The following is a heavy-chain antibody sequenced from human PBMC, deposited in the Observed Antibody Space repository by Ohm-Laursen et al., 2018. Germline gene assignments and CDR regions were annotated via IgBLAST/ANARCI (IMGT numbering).Heavy chain of an antibody. V-gene: IGHV3-7*04. J-gene: IGHJ4*02. CDR3: AGGTGWTESD. Sequence: SLRLSCAASGFTFRSYCMNWVRQAPGKGPEWVANIKQDGSEENYVDSVKGRFTISRDNAENSLYLQMNSLRAEDTAVYYCAGGTGWTESDWGQGTLVTVSS. CDR2: IKQDGSEE. CDR1: GFTFRSYC. D-gene: IGHD1-14*01.